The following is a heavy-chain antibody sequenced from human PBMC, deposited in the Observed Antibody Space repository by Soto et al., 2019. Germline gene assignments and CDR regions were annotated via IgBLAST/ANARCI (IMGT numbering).Heavy chain of an antibody. J-gene: IGHJ4*02. CDR2: INAGNGNT. D-gene: IGHD6-19*01. CDR1: GYTFTSYA. CDR3: ASDSSGWYDHFDY. Sequence: ASVKVSCKASGYTFTSYAMHWVRQAPGQRLEWMGWINAGNGNTKYSQKFQGRVTITRDTSASTAYMELSSLRSEDTAAYYCASDSSGWYDHFDYWGQGTLVTVSS. V-gene: IGHV1-3*01.